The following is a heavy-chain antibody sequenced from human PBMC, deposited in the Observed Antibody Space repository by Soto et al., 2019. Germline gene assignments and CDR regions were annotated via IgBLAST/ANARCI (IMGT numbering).Heavy chain of an antibody. CDR2: MNPNSGNT. CDR3: ASSSYYYYGMDV. Sequence: ASVKVSCKASGYTFTSYDTNWVRQATGQGLEWMGWMNPNSGNTGYAQKFQGRVTMTRNTSISTAYMELSSLRSEDTAVYYCASSSYYYYGMDVWGQGTTVTVSS. CDR1: GYTFTSYD. D-gene: IGHD6-6*01. J-gene: IGHJ6*02. V-gene: IGHV1-8*01.